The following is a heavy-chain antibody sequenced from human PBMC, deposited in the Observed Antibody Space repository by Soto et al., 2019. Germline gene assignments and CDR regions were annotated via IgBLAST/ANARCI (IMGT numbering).Heavy chain of an antibody. J-gene: IGHJ4*02. D-gene: IGHD2-21*01. CDR1: GFTFTDSA. V-gene: IGHV3-73*02. Sequence: EVQLVESGGGLVQPGGSLKLSCAASGFTFTDSAIHWVRQASGKGPEWVGRIRNKVNTYATAYAAWVKGRFTISRDDATGTTYLQINSLKTEDTAVYYCSRRRDWTATDPLDYWGQGTLVTVSS. CDR3: SRRRDWTATDPLDY. CDR2: IRNKVNTYAT.